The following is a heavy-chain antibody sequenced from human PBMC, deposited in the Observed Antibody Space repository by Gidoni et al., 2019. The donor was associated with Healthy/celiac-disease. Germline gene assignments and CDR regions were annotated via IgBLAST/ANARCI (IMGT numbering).Heavy chain of an antibody. CDR2: ISGIVGST. V-gene: IGHV3-23*01. CDR3: AKEKYPINSGLRFFDY. CDR1: GFTFSSYA. J-gene: IGHJ4*02. Sequence: EVQLLESGGGLVQPGGSLRLACAASGFTFSSYAMSWVRQAPGKGLEWVSVISGIVGSTYYADSVKGRFTISRDNSKNTLYLQMNSLRAEDTAVYYCAKEKYPINSGLRFFDYWGQGTLVTVSS. D-gene: IGHD2-2*01.